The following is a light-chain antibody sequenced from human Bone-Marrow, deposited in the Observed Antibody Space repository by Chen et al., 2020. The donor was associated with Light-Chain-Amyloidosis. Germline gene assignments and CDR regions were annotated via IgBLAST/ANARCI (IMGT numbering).Light chain of an antibody. CDR2: RNN. CDR3: SAWDDSLSAVV. J-gene: IGLJ2*01. Sequence: QSVLTQPPSASGTPGQRVTISCSGTSSNIGSNYIYWYQQFPGTAPKLLIYRNNQRPSGVNDRFSGSKSGNSASLAISGLRPEDEADYYCSAWDDSLSAVVFGGGTKLTVL. V-gene: IGLV1-47*01. CDR1: SSNIGSNY.